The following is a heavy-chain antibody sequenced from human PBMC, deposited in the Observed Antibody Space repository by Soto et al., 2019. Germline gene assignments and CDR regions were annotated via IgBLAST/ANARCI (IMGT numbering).Heavy chain of an antibody. CDR2: IYYSGST. J-gene: IGHJ4*02. V-gene: IGHV4-39*01. CDR3: VTRNYDILTGYQFFDY. D-gene: IGHD3-9*01. CDR1: GGSISSSSYY. Sequence: SETLSLTCTVSGGSISSSSYYWGWIRQPPGKGLEWIGSIYYSGSTYYNPSLKSRVTISVDTSKNQFSLKLSSVTAADTAVYYCVTRNYDILTGYQFFDYWGQGTLVTVSS.